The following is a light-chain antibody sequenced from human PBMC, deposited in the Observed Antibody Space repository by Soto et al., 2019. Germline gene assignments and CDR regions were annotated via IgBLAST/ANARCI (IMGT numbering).Light chain of an antibody. CDR1: GRSYNL. Sequence: QSALTQPASVSGSPGQSITISCTGSGRSYNLVSWFQQSPRKAPKLIIYEDNKRPSGVSNRFSGSKSGNTASLTISGLQPEDEADYYCCSYADSTTVVFGGGTKVTVL. V-gene: IGLV2-23*01. J-gene: IGLJ3*02. CDR2: EDN. CDR3: CSYADSTTVV.